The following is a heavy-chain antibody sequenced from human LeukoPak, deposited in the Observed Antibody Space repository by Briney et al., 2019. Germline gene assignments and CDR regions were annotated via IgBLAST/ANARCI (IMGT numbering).Heavy chain of an antibody. CDR2: INPNSGGT. CDR3: ARSHLYYYYYYMDV. CDR1: GYTFTGYY. Sequence: ASVKVSCKASGYTFTGYYMRWVRQAPGQGLEWMGWINPNSGGTNYAQKFQGRVTMTRDTSISTAYMELSRLRSDDTAVYYCARSHLYYYYYYMDVWGKGTTVTVSS. J-gene: IGHJ6*03. V-gene: IGHV1-2*02.